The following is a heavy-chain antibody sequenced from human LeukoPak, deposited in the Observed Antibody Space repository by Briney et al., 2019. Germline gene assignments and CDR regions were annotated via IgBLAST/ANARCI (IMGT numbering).Heavy chain of an antibody. Sequence: GGSLRLSCAASGFTFSSYWMSWVRQAPGKGLECVANIKQDGSEKYYADSVKGRFAISRDNAKNSLYLQMNSLRAEDTAVYYCAKRLNSGSGPVDYWGQGTLVTVSS. CDR1: GFTFSSYW. V-gene: IGHV3-7*03. CDR2: IKQDGSEK. CDR3: AKRLNSGSGPVDY. D-gene: IGHD3-10*01. J-gene: IGHJ4*02.